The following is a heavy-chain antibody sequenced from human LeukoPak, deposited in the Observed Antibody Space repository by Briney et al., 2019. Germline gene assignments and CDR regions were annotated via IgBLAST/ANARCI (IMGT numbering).Heavy chain of an antibody. Sequence: PSETLSLTCSVSGGSISSHYWSWMRQPPGKGLEWIGYIYYTGSTDYNPSFKSRVTISVDTSKNQLSLKLSSVTAADAAVYYCARSDGAGATDYWGQGTLVTVSS. CDR3: ARSDGAGATDY. J-gene: IGHJ4*02. D-gene: IGHD1-26*01. CDR1: GGSISSHY. V-gene: IGHV4-59*11. CDR2: IYYTGST.